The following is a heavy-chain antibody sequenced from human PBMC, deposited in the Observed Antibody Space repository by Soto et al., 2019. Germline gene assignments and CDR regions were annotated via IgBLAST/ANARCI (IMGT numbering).Heavy chain of an antibody. Sequence: SETLSLTCTVSGDSISSAGYSWGWIRQPPGKGLEYIGTIYYSGNTYYNSSLMSRVTISLDTSKNQFSLKLTSVTAADTAAYYCARLGDILTGYYNGWFDPWGQGTLVTVS. J-gene: IGHJ5*02. CDR3: ARLGDILTGYYNGWFDP. CDR2: IYYSGNT. CDR1: GDSISSAGYS. V-gene: IGHV4-39*01. D-gene: IGHD3-9*01.